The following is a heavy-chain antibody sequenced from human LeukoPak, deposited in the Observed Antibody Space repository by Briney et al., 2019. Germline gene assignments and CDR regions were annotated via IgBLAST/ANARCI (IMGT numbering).Heavy chain of an antibody. V-gene: IGHV3-23*01. D-gene: IGHD3-22*01. CDR3: AKKGCYYDSSGYYYEFVDY. CDR1: GFTFSSYA. CDR2: ISGSGGST. Sequence: PGGSLRLSCAASGFTFSSYAMSWVRQAPGKGLEWVSAISGSGGSTYYADSVKGRFTISRDNSKNTLYLQMNSLRAEDTAVYYCAKKGCYYDSSGYYYEFVDYWGQGTLVTVSS. J-gene: IGHJ4*02.